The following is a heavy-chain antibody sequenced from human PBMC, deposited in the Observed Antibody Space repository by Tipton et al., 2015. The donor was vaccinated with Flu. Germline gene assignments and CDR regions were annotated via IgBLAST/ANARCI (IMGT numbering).Heavy chain of an antibody. CDR1: GFTFSSYA. CDR2: ISGTGTSA. CDR3: ANWNVRSDPFPFHFDN. Sequence: GSLRLSCAASGFTFSSYAMTWVRQAPGKGLEWVACISGTGTSAYYADSVKGRFTISRDNSKNTLYLQVNSLRGEDTAVYYCANWNVRSDPFPFHFDNWGQGTLVAVSS. D-gene: IGHD1-1*01. J-gene: IGHJ4*02. V-gene: IGHV3-23*01.